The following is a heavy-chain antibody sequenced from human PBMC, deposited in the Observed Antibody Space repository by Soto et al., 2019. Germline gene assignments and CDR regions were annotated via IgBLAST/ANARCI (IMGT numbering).Heavy chain of an antibody. V-gene: IGHV1-69*01. Sequence: QVQLVQSGAEVKKPGSSVKVSCKASGGTFSTYSISWVRQAPGQGLEWMGEILPIFGTSHYAQIFQGRGTITADESTSSVYMELSSLRSDDTAVYYCVKAPVVWGSSWGFDLCGRGTLVIVSS. CDR2: ILPIFGTS. CDR1: GGTFSTYS. J-gene: IGHJ2*01. D-gene: IGHD7-27*01. CDR3: VKAPVVWGSSWGFDL.